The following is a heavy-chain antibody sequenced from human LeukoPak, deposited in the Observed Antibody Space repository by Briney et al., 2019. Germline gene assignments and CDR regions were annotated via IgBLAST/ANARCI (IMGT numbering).Heavy chain of an antibody. CDR1: GFTFSTYA. CDR2: IRFNGGLS. J-gene: IGHJ4*02. V-gene: IGHV3-23*01. D-gene: IGHD2-21*02. Sequence: GGSLRLSCAASGFTFSTYAMSWVRQAPGMGLEWVSSIRFNGGLSYYADSVKGRFTISRDNSKNTLFLQVDSLRADDTAFYYCASTASYCGFDCYSYLDYWGQGILVTVSS. CDR3: ASTASYCGFDCYSYLDY.